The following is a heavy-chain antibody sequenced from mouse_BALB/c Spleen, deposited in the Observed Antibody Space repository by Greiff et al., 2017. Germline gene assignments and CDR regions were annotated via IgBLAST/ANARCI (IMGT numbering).Heavy chain of an antibody. CDR3: ARQDYYAMDY. J-gene: IGHJ4*01. Sequence: EVKVEESGGGLVKPGGSLKLSCAASGFTFSSYAMSWVRQTPEKRLEWVATISSGGSYTYYPDSVKGRFTISRDNAKNTLYLQMSSLRSEDTAMYYCARQDYYAMDYWGQGTSVTVSS. CDR2: ISSGGSYT. CDR1: GFTFSSYA. V-gene: IGHV5-9-3*01.